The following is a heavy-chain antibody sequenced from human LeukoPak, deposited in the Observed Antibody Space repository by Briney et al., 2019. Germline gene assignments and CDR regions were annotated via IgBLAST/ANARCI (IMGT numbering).Heavy chain of an antibody. CDR3: AKDVDYYGSGSEYFQH. CDR1: GFTFSSYA. J-gene: IGHJ1*01. CDR2: ISGSGGST. Sequence: GGSLRLSCAASGFTFSSYAMSWVRQAPGKGLEWVSAISGSGGSTYYADSVKGRFTISRDNSKNTLYLQMNSLRAEDTAVYYCAKDVDYYGSGSEYFQHWGQGTLVTVSS. V-gene: IGHV3-23*01. D-gene: IGHD3-10*01.